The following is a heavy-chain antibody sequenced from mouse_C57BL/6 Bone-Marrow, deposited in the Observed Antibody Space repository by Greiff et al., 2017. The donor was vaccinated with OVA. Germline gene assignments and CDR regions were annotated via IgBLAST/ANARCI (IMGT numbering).Heavy chain of an antibody. CDR1: GFTFSDYY. CDR2: ISNGGGST. V-gene: IGHV5-12*01. Sequence: DVMLVESGGGLVQPGGSLKLSCAASGFTFSDYYMYWVRQTPEKRLEWVAYISNGGGSTYYPDTVKGRFTISRDNAKNTLYLQMSRLKSEDTAMYYCARHIGGYPFDYWGQGTTLTVSS. J-gene: IGHJ2*01. CDR3: ARHIGGYPFDY. D-gene: IGHD1-1*02.